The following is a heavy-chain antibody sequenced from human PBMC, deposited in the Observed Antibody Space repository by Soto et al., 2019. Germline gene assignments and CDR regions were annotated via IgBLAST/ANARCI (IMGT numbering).Heavy chain of an antibody. CDR3: ARRIAAAGMPDYYYYAMDV. D-gene: IGHD6-13*01. J-gene: IGHJ6*02. CDR2: IIPIFGTA. CDR1: GGTFSSYA. V-gene: IGHV1-69*01. Sequence: QVQLVQSGAEVKKPGSSVKVSCKASGGTFSSYAISWVRQAPGQGLEWMGGIIPIFGTANYAQKFQGRVTITADESTSTAYMEVCSLRSEDTAVYYCARRIAAAGMPDYYYYAMDVWGQGTTVTVSS.